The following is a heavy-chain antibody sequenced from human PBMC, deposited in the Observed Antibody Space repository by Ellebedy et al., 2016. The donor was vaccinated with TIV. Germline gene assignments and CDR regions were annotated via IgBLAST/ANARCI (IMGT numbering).Heavy chain of an antibody. V-gene: IGHV5-51*01. CDR1: GYSFTSYW. CDR3: ARRLGSQATMVGFDP. CDR2: IYPGDSDT. J-gene: IGHJ5*02. D-gene: IGHD3-10*01. Sequence: GESLKISCQGSGYSFTSYWIGWVRQMPGKGLEWMGIIYPGDSDTRYSPSFQGQVTISADKSISTAYLQWSSLKASDTAMYYCARRLGSQATMVGFDPWGQGTLVTVSS.